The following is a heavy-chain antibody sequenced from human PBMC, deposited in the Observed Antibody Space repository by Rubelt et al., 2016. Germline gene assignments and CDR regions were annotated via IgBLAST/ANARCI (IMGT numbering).Heavy chain of an antibody. J-gene: IGHJ4*02. V-gene: IGHV1-2*02. CDR3: ARFAIGGHSSGYLFDY. CDR1: GYTFTGYY. D-gene: IGHD3-22*01. Sequence: QVQLVQSGAEVKKPGASVKVSCKASGYTFTGYYMHWVRQAPRQGLEWMGWINPNSGGTNYAQKFKGRVTMTRDTSISTAYMELSRLRSDDTAVYYCARFAIGGHSSGYLFDYWGQGTLVTVSS. CDR2: INPNSGGT.